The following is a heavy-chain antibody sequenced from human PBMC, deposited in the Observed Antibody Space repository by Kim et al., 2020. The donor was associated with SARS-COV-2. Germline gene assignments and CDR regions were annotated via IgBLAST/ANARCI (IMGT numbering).Heavy chain of an antibody. CDR2: IYPGDSDT. CDR3: ARHGGVSSGWYGGEIYYYCCGMDV. D-gene: IGHD6-19*01. J-gene: IGHJ6*02. V-gene: IGHV5-51*01. CDR1: GYSFTSRW. Sequence: GESLKISCKGSGYSFTSRWIGWVRQMPGKGLEWMGIIYPGDSDTRYSPSFQGQVTISADKSISTAYLQWSSLKASDTAMYYCARHGGVSSGWYGGEIYYYCCGMDVWGQGTTVTVSS.